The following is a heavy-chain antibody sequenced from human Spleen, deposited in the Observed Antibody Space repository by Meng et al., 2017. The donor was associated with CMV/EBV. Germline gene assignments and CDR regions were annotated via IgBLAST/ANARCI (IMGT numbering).Heavy chain of an antibody. CDR2: ISGSGSTI. J-gene: IGHJ4*02. CDR3: ARQSAALTKAFDY. V-gene: IGHV3-23*01. Sequence: AAAGFIFSNYATSWVRQTPGKGLEWVSAISGSGSTIYYADSVKGRFTISRDNSKNTLYLQKNSLRADDTAVYYCARQSAALTKAFDYWGQGTLVTVSS. CDR1: GFIFSNYA. D-gene: IGHD4-11*01.